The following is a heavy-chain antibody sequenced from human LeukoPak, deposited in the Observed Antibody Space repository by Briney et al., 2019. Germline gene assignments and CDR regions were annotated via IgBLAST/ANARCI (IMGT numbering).Heavy chain of an antibody. CDR3: AIGSYSDSSGYPDY. CDR1: GFTFDDYS. CDR2: ISWNSCSI. V-gene: IGHV3-9*03. J-gene: IGHJ4*02. D-gene: IGHD3-22*01. Sequence: PGGSLRLSCAPSGFTFDDYSMHWVGQAARKGLAWVSGISWNSCSIGHAHALKGRFTISRDNAKNSLYLQMNSLRAENMALYYCAIGSYSDSSGYPDYWGQGSLVTVSS.